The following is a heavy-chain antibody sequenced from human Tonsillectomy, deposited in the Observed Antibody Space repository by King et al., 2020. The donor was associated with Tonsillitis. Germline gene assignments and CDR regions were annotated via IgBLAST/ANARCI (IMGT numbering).Heavy chain of an antibody. D-gene: IGHD7-27*01. CDR2: IFYSGST. CDR3: ARHGTLGYAFDI. Sequence: QLQESGPGLVKPSETLSLTCTVSGGSISSYYWSWIRQPQGKGLEWIGYIFYSGSTNYNPSLKRRVTISVDTSKNQFSLKLGSVTAADTAVYYCARHGTLGYAFDIWGQGTMVTVSS. CDR1: GGSISSYY. V-gene: IGHV4-59*08. J-gene: IGHJ3*02.